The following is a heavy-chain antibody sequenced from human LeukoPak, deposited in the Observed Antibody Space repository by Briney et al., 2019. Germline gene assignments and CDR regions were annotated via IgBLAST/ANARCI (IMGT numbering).Heavy chain of an antibody. V-gene: IGHV3-11*01. Sequence: GGSLRLSCAASGFSFSDFYMSWIRQAPGMGLEWISYIGTRSNPIYYADSVKGRFTISRDDAKNSLYLQTNSLRDEDTAVYFCAREARGSGRDFDYWGQGILVTVSS. CDR1: GFSFSDFY. D-gene: IGHD1-26*01. J-gene: IGHJ4*02. CDR2: IGTRSNPI. CDR3: AREARGSGRDFDY.